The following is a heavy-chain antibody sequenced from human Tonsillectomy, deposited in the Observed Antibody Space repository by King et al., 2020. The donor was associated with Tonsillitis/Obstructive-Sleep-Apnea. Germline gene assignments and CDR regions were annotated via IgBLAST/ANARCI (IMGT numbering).Heavy chain of an antibody. Sequence: VQLQQWGAGLLKPSETLSLTCAVYGGSFSGYYWSWIRQPPGKGLEWVGEIKHSGSTNYNPSLKSRVTISVDTSKHQFSLTLSSVTAADTAVYYWARKRSLYYYMDVWGKGTTVTVSS. CDR2: IKHSGST. D-gene: IGHD1-1*01. V-gene: IGHV4-34*01. CDR3: ARKRSLYYYMDV. CDR1: GGSFSGYY. J-gene: IGHJ6*03.